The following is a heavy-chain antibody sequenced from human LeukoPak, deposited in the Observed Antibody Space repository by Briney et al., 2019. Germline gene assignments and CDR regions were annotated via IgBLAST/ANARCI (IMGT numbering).Heavy chain of an antibody. V-gene: IGHV4-59*01. Sequence: SETLSLTCTVSDGSISSYYWSWIRQPPGKGLAWIGHIYYSGSTNYNPSLKSRVTMSIDTSKNQFSLNLNSVTAADTAVYYCALDSSGWSDDSFDIWGQGTMVTVSS. J-gene: IGHJ3*02. CDR2: IYYSGST. D-gene: IGHD6-13*01. CDR3: ALDSSGWSDDSFDI. CDR1: DGSISSYY.